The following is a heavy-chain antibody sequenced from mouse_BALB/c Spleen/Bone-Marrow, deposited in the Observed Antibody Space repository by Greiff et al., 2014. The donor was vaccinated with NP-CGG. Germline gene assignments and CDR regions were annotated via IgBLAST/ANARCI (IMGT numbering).Heavy chain of an antibody. V-gene: IGHV14-3*02. Sequence: VQLQQSGAELVKPGASAKLSCTASGFNIKDTYMHWVRQRPEQGLEWIGRIDTANGNTKYDPKFQGKATITADTSSNTAYLQLSSLTSEDTAVYYCARYGNGLMDYWGQGTSVTVSS. D-gene: IGHD2-1*01. J-gene: IGHJ4*01. CDR2: IDTANGNT. CDR1: GFNIKDTY. CDR3: ARYGNGLMDY.